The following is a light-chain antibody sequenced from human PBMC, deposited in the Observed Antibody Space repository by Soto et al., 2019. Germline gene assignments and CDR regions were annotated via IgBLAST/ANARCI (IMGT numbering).Light chain of an antibody. CDR2: GAS. CDR3: QKYNSALLT. J-gene: IGKJ5*01. Sequence: HMTQSPSSLSASVGDSFTFTCRARQDISTYLAWYQQKPGEVPRLLISGASTLQSGVPSRFSASGSGTEFRLTISNLQPEDVAVYYCQKYNSALLTFGPGTRLEIK. CDR1: QDISTY. V-gene: IGKV1-27*01.